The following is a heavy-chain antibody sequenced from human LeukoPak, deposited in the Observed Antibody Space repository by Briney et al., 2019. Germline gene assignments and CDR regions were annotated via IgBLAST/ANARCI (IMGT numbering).Heavy chain of an antibody. CDR3: ARTSALGYCSGGSCYLGY. CDR1: GSSISSSSYY. D-gene: IGHD2-15*01. CDR2: IYYSGST. V-gene: IGHV4-39*01. J-gene: IGHJ4*02. Sequence: SETLSLTCTVSGSSISSSSYYWGWIRQPPGKGLEWIGSIYYSGSTYYNPSLKSRVTIFVDTSKNQFSLKLSSVTAADTAVYYCARTSALGYCSGGSCYLGYWGQGTLVTVSS.